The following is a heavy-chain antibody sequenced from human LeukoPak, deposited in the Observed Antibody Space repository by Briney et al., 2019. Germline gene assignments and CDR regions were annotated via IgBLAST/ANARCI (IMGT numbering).Heavy chain of an antibody. CDR1: GFIFSRYW. J-gene: IGHJ3*02. CDR2: INQDESEK. Sequence: SGGSLRLSCATSGFIFSRYWMSWVRQAPGKGLEWVANINQDESEKNYVDSVKGRFTISRDNAKNSLDLQMNSLRAEDTAVYYCARRNWGSGGGFDIWGQGTMVTVSS. CDR3: ARRNWGSGGGFDI. D-gene: IGHD7-27*01. V-gene: IGHV3-7*01.